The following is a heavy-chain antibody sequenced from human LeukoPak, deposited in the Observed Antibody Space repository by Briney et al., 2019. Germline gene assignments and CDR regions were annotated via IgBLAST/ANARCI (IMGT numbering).Heavy chain of an antibody. J-gene: IGHJ4*02. Sequence: GEYLLISCKGSGYSFSSYWIGWVRQMPGKSLEWMGIIYPGDSDTRYSPSFLGQVTISANKSISTAYLQWSSMKASDTAMYYCARRSSSVSSGYDYWGQGTLVTVSS. CDR1: GYSFSSYW. CDR3: ARRSSSVSSGYDY. CDR2: IYPGDSDT. D-gene: IGHD6-6*01. V-gene: IGHV5-51*01.